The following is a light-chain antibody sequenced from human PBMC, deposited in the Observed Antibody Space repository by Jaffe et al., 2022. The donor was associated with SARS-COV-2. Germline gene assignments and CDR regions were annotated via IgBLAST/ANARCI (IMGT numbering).Light chain of an antibody. Sequence: EIVMTQSPATLSVSPGESATLSCRASQSVNDNLAWYQQKPGQPPRLLIYGVSSRATGIPARFSGSGSGTEFTLTISGLQSEDFAVYYCQHHNNWYSFGQGTKLEIK. CDR3: QHHNNWYS. V-gene: IGKV3-15*01. J-gene: IGKJ2*03. CDR2: GVS. CDR1: QSVNDN.